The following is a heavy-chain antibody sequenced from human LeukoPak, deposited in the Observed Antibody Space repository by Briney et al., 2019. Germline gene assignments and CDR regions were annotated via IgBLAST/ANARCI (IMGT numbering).Heavy chain of an antibody. CDR1: GGSISSYY. Sequence: SGTLSLTCTVSGGSISSYYWSWIRQPAGKGLEWIGRIYTSGSTNYNPSLKSRVTMSVDTSKNQFSLKLSSVTAADTAVYYCARAKYSSSSRGYNWFDPWGQGTLVTVSS. CDR3: ARAKYSSSSRGYNWFDP. CDR2: IYTSGST. J-gene: IGHJ5*02. V-gene: IGHV4-4*07. D-gene: IGHD6-13*01.